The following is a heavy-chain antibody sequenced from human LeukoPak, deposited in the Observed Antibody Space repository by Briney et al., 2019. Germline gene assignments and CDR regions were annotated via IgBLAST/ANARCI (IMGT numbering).Heavy chain of an antibody. J-gene: IGHJ4*02. CDR3: TTAGWSGPNPAWY. D-gene: IGHD3-3*01. Sequence: GGTLRLSCAASGFAFRNACMSWVRHAPGKGLEWVGCIKSKTDGGTTDYAAPVKGRFTISRDDSKNTLYLQMNSLKTEDTAVYYCTTAGWSGPNPAWYWGQGTLVTVSS. CDR1: GFAFRNAC. V-gene: IGHV3-15*01. CDR2: IKSKTDGGTT.